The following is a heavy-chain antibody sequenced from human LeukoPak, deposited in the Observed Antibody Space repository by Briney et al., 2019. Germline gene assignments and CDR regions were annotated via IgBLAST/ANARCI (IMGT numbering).Heavy chain of an antibody. CDR1: GGSISNYY. CDR3: ARDYSGGLDY. J-gene: IGHJ4*02. D-gene: IGHD3-10*01. Sequence: SETLSLTCTVSGGSISNYYWSWIRQPPGKGLEWIGYIYYSGSTDYNPSLKSRVTISVDTSKNQFSLKLSSVTAADTAVYYCARDYSGGLDYWGQGTLVTVSS. CDR2: IYYSGST. V-gene: IGHV4-59*01.